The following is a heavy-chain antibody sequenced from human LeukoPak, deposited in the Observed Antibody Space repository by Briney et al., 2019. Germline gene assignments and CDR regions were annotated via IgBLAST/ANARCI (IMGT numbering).Heavy chain of an antibody. Sequence: GGSLRLPCAASGFTFSDYYMSWIRQAPGKGLEWVSYISSSGSTIYYADSVKGRFTISRDNAKNSLYLQMNSLRAEDTAVYYCARDQTTYAFDIWGQGTMVTVSS. J-gene: IGHJ3*02. CDR3: ARDQTTYAFDI. V-gene: IGHV3-11*01. CDR2: ISSSGSTI. CDR1: GFTFSDYY. D-gene: IGHD4-17*01.